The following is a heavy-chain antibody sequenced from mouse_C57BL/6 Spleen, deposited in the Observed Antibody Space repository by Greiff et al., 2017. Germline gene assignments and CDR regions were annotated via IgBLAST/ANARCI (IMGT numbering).Heavy chain of an antibody. D-gene: IGHD1-1*01. CDR2: IYPGDGDT. Sequence: VQLQQSGPELVKPGASVKISCKASGYAFSSSWMNWVKQRPGTGLEWIGRIYPGDGDTNYNGKFKGKDTLTADKSSSTAYMQLSSLTSEDSAVYFCARDTTVVAPFAYWGQGTLVTVSA. CDR3: ARDTTVVAPFAY. V-gene: IGHV1-82*01. J-gene: IGHJ3*01. CDR1: GYAFSSSW.